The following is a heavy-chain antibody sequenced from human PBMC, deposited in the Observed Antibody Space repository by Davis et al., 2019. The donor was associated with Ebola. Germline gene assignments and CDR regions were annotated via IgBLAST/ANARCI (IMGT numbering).Heavy chain of an antibody. V-gene: IGHV4-39*07. J-gene: IGHJ3*02. Sequence: SETLSLTCTVSGGSISSSSYYWGWIRQPPGKGLEWIGSIYYSGSTYYNPSLKSRVTISVDTSKNQFSLKLSSVTAADTAVYYCARGRYFDWSFDAFDIWGQGTMVTVSS. CDR2: IYYSGST. CDR1: GGSISSSSYY. D-gene: IGHD3-9*01. CDR3: ARGRYFDWSFDAFDI.